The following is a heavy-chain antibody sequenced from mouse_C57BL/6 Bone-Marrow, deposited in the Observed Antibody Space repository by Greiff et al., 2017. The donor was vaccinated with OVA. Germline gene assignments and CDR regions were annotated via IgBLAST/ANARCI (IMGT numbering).Heavy chain of an antibody. Sequence: QVQLQQPGAELVKPGASVKLSCKASGYTFTSYWMHWVKQRPGQGLEWIGMIHPNSGSTNYNEKFKGKATLTADKSSSTAYMQLSSLTSEDSAVYFCARSEDDEEFAYWGQGTLVTVSA. CDR2: IHPNSGST. J-gene: IGHJ3*01. V-gene: IGHV1-64*01. CDR3: ARSEDDEEFAY. CDR1: GYTFTSYW. D-gene: IGHD2-12*01.